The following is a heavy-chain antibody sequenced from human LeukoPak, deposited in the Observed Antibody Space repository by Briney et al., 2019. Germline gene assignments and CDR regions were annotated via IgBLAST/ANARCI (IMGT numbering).Heavy chain of an antibody. J-gene: IGHJ4*02. CDR3: ARYVGYSSGYYPLDY. CDR1: GYTFTGYY. V-gene: IGHV1-18*04. Sequence: ASVKVSCKASGYTFTGYYMHWVRQAPGQGLEWMGWISAYNGNTNYAQKLQGRVTMTTDTSTSTAYMELRSLRSDDTAVYYCARYVGYSSGYYPLDYWGQGTLVTVSS. D-gene: IGHD3-22*01. CDR2: ISAYNGNT.